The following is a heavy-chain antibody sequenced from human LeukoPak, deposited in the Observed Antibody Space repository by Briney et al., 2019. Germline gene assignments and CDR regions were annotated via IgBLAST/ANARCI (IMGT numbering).Heavy chain of an antibody. Sequence: PGGSLRLPCAASGFTFSNYAMSWVRQAPGKGLEWVAVISYDGSNKYYADSVKGRFTISRDNSKNTLYLQMNSLRAEDTAVYYCAKDPGYYDSSNWFDPWGQGTLVTVSS. J-gene: IGHJ5*02. CDR2: ISYDGSNK. CDR3: AKDPGYYDSSNWFDP. D-gene: IGHD3-22*01. V-gene: IGHV3-30*18. CDR1: GFTFSNYA.